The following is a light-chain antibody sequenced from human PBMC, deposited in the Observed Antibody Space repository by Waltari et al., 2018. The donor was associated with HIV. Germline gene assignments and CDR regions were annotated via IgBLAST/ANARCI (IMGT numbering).Light chain of an antibody. V-gene: IGLV3-25*03. CDR3: QTTDTNGVVV. J-gene: IGLJ2*01. CDR2: PDH. CDR1: AFPSRY. Sequence: SSALTQTPSVSVSPGQTATITCSGEAFPSRYAHWYHQRAGQAPFLVIYPDHKRPSGIPDRFSGASSGTVLTLTISGVQTEDEGDYYCQTTDTNGVVVFGGGTKVTVL.